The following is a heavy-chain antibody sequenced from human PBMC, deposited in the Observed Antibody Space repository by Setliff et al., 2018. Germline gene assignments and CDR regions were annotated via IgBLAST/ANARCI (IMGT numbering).Heavy chain of an antibody. CDR3: ASSSGSSSNDAFDI. J-gene: IGHJ3*02. D-gene: IGHD1-26*01. CDR1: GYRFSNHW. CDR2: IYPGDSAT. V-gene: IGHV5-51*01. Sequence: GESLMISWKGSGYRFSNHWIGWVRQMPGKGLGRVGIIYPGDSATRYSPSFQGQVTSSADKSSDTAYLQWSSLKASDTAMYYCASSSGSSSNDAFDIWGQGTTVTVSS.